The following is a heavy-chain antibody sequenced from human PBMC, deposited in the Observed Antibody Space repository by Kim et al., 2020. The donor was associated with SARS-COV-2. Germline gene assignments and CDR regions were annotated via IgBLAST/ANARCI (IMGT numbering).Heavy chain of an antibody. V-gene: IGHV3-23*01. CDR3: AKDRVVWGLFHAFDI. D-gene: IGHD3-10*01. Sequence: GGSLRLSCAASGFTFSSYAMSWVRQAPGKGLEWVSAISGSGGSTYYADTVKGRFTISRDNTKNTLYLQMNSLRAEATAVYYCAKDRVVWGLFHAFDIWGQGTMVTVSS. J-gene: IGHJ3*02. CDR2: ISGSGGST. CDR1: GFTFSSYA.